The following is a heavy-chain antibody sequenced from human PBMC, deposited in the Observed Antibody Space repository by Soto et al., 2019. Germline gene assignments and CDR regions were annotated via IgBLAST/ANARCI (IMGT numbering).Heavy chain of an antibody. V-gene: IGHV4-59*12. CDR3: ARVPDR. CDR1: GGSMNNFY. Sequence: LRETLSLTCTVSGGSMNNFYWSWIRQPPGKGLEWIGYVSYSDSSNYNPSLKSRVTISVDRSKNQFSLKLSSVTAADTAVYYCARVPDRWGQGTLVTVSS. J-gene: IGHJ5*02. CDR2: VSYSDSS. D-gene: IGHD2-2*01.